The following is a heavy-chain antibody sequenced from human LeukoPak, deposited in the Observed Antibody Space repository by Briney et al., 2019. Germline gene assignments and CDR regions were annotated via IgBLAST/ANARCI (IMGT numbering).Heavy chain of an antibody. D-gene: IGHD4-23*01. CDR1: GFTFSSYE. V-gene: IGHV3-48*03. CDR3: VREMTTVVKWFAP. J-gene: IGHJ5*02. Sequence: GGSLRLSCAASGFTFSSYEMNWVRQAPGKGLEWVSYISSSGSTIYYADSVKGRFTISRDNAKNSLYLQMNSLRAEDTAVYYCVREMTTVVKWFAPGGQGTLVTVS. CDR2: ISSSGSTI.